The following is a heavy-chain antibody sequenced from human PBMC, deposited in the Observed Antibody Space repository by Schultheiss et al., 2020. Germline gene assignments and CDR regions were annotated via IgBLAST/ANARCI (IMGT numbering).Heavy chain of an antibody. Sequence: GGSLRLSCAVSGFTFSSYSMNWVRQAPGKGLEWVSAISGSGGSTYYADSVKGRFTISRDNSKNTLYLQMNSLRSEDTAVYYCARGAQGDYRERGYFDYWGQGTLVTVSS. CDR1: GFTFSSYS. V-gene: IGHV3-23*01. CDR3: ARGAQGDYRERGYFDY. J-gene: IGHJ4*02. CDR2: ISGSGGST. D-gene: IGHD4-17*01.